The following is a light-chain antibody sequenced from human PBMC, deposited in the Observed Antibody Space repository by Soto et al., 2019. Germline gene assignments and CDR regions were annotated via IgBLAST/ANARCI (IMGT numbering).Light chain of an antibody. V-gene: IGKV3-20*01. CDR3: QQYGSSPGT. J-gene: IGKJ2*01. CDR2: GAS. Sequence: DIVLTQSPGTLPLSPGERATLSCRASQNVKNNYLAWYQQKPGQAPRLLIRGASSRAAGLPDRFSGSGSGTAFTLTISRLEPEDFAVYYCQQYGSSPGTFGQGTKLEIK. CDR1: QNVKNNY.